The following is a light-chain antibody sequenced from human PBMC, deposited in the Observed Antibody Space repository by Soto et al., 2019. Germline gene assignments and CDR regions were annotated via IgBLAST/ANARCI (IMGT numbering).Light chain of an antibody. CDR2: GVT. J-gene: IGLJ1*01. CDR3: TSYTSSSTNV. Sequence: QSALTQPASVSGSPGQSITISCTGTSSDIGGYDYVSWYQHHPGKAPKFIIYGVTNRPSGVSHRFSGSKSANTASLTISGLQAEDDADYYCTSYTSSSTNVFGTGTKVTVL. CDR1: SSDIGGYDY. V-gene: IGLV2-14*01.